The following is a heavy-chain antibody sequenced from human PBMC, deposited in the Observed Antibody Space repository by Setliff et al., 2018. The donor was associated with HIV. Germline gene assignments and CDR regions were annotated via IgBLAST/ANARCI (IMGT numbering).Heavy chain of an antibody. Sequence: SEILSLTCAVSGYSISSGYFWGWIRQPPGKGLEWIGSLYHSGTNFYNPSLKSRVTISLDTSTNRFSLKLNSVTAADTAVYYCARQVGSQYSYWAYYFDSWGQGALVTVSS. CDR3: ARQVGSQYSYWAYYFDS. CDR2: LYHSGTN. D-gene: IGHD5-18*01. V-gene: IGHV4-38-2*01. CDR1: GYSISSGYF. J-gene: IGHJ4*02.